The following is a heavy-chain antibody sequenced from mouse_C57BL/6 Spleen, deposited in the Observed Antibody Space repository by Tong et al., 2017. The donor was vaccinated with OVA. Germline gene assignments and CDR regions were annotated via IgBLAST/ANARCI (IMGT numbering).Heavy chain of an antibody. V-gene: IGHV1-15*01. D-gene: IGHD1-1*01. CDR2: IDPETGGT. CDR1: GYTFTDYE. CDR3: ARTYYYGSSYGDYFDY. Sequence: VQLQESGAELVRPGASVTLSCKASGYTFTDYEMHWVKQTPVHGLEWIGAIDPETGGTAYNQKFKGKAILTADKSSSTAYMQLSSLTSEDSAVYFCARTYYYGSSYGDYFDYWGQGTTLTVSS. J-gene: IGHJ2*01.